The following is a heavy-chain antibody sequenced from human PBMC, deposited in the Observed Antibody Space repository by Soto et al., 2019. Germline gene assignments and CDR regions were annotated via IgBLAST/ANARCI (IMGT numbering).Heavy chain of an antibody. D-gene: IGHD6-19*01. V-gene: IGHV3-30-3*01. CDR1: EFTISSYA. Sequence: GSLRLSCAASEFTISSYAIHWVRQAPGKGLEWVAVISYDGSSKYNSDSVKGPSTISRDKSKNTVYLQMHSLTVEDTAVYYCARDAVAMDYWGRGTLVTVSS. CDR3: ARDAVAMDY. CDR2: ISYDGSSK. J-gene: IGHJ4*02.